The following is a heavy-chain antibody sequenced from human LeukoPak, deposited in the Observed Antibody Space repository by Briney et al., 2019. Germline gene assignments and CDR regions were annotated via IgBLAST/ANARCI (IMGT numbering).Heavy chain of an antibody. J-gene: IGHJ4*02. CDR3: AKDYVGVTPDY. D-gene: IGHD1-26*01. CDR1: GFTFSTYS. V-gene: IGHV3-30-3*01. Sequence: GGSLRLSCAASGFTFSTYSMHWVRQAPGKGLEWVAIIAYDGSNEYYVDSVKGRFTVSRDNSKNTLYLQMNSLRAEDTAIYYCAKDYVGVTPDYWGQGTLVTVSS. CDR2: IAYDGSNE.